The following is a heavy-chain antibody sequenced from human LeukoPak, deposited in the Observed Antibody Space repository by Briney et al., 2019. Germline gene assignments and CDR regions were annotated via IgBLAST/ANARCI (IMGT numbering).Heavy chain of an antibody. V-gene: IGHV4-39*07. J-gene: IGHJ5*02. Sequence: SETLSLTCTVSGGSISSSSYYWGWIRQPPGKGLEWIGSIYYSGSTYYNPSLKSRVTISVDTSKNQFSLKLSSVTAADTAVYYCARGLGSSWYGWFDPWGQGTLVTVSS. CDR2: IYYSGST. CDR3: ARGLGSSWYGWFDP. CDR1: GGSISSSSYY. D-gene: IGHD6-13*01.